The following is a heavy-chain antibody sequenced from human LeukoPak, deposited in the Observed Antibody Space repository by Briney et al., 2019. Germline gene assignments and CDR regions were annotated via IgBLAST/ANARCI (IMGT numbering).Heavy chain of an antibody. CDR1: GFTFSSYA. CDR2: ISDSCVTT. CDR3: AQRVYWFDP. V-gene: IGHV3-23*01. Sequence: GSLRLSCAASGFTFSSYAMSWVRPAPGKGLEWVSGISDSCVTTYYADSVKGRFTISRDNSKNTLYLQMNSLRAEDTAVYYCAQRVYWFDPWGQGTLDTVSS. J-gene: IGHJ5*02. D-gene: IGHD3-16*01.